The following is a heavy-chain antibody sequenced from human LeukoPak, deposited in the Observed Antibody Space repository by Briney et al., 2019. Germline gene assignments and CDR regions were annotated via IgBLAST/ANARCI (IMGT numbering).Heavy chain of an antibody. CDR1: GGSISSYY. Sequence: SETLSLSCTVSGGSISSYYWSWIRQPAGKGLEWIGRIYTSGSTNYNPSLKSRVTMSVDTSKNQFSLKLSSRTAADTAVYYCARSKYYDSSGYYPIDYWGQGTLVTVSS. J-gene: IGHJ4*02. V-gene: IGHV4-4*07. D-gene: IGHD3-22*01. CDR3: ARSKYYDSSGYYPIDY. CDR2: IYTSGST.